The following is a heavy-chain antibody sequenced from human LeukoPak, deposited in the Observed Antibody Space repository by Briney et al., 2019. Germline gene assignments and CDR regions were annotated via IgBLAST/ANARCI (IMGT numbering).Heavy chain of an antibody. D-gene: IGHD3-3*01. CDR3: AKSDRANYDFWSGYYSVYEYYFDY. V-gene: IGHV3-23*01. J-gene: IGHJ4*02. CDR2: ISGSGGST. CDR1: GFAFNSYA. Sequence: GGSLRLSCAASGFAFNSYAMSWVRQAPGKGLEWVSAISGSGGSTYYADSVKGRFTISRDNSKNTLYLQMNSLRAEDTAVYYCAKSDRANYDFWSGYYSVYEYYFDYWGQGTLVTVSS.